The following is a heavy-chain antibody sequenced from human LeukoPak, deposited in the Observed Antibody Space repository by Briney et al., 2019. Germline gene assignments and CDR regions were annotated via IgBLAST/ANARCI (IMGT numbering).Heavy chain of an antibody. D-gene: IGHD4-23*01. Sequence: GGSLRLSCAASGFTFSSYSMNWVRQAPGKGLEWVSSITRSNYIYYADSVKGRFTISRDNAKNSLFLQMNSLRAEDTAVYYCTREQDREASATVVGDYWGQGTLVTVSS. V-gene: IGHV3-21*06. J-gene: IGHJ4*02. CDR2: ITRSNYI. CDR1: GFTFSSYS. CDR3: TREQDREASATVVGDY.